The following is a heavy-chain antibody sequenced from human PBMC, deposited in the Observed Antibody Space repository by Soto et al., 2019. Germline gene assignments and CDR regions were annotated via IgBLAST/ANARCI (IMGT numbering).Heavy chain of an antibody. CDR1: GYTFTGYY. J-gene: IGHJ5*02. D-gene: IGHD3-10*01. V-gene: IGHV1-2*02. CDR3: AREDRISITGWFDP. CDR2: INPNSGGT. Sequence: ASVKVSCKASGYTFTGYYMHWVRQAPGQGLEWMGWINPNSGGTNYAQKFQGRVTMTRDTSISTAYMELSRLRSDDTAVYYCAREDRISITGWFDPWGQGTLVTVSS.